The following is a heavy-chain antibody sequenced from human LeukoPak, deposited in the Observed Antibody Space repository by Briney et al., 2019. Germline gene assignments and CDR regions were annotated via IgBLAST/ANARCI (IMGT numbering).Heavy chain of an antibody. CDR1: GYTFTSYG. V-gene: IGHV1-18*01. CDR3: ARDSWPGSSGWYGAFDI. Sequence: GASVKVSCKASGYTFTSYGISWVRQAPGQGLEWMGWISAYNGNTNYAQKLQGRVTMTTDTSTSTAYMELRSLRSDDTAVYCCARDSWPGSSGWYGAFDIWGQGTMVTVSS. D-gene: IGHD6-19*01. CDR2: ISAYNGNT. J-gene: IGHJ3*02.